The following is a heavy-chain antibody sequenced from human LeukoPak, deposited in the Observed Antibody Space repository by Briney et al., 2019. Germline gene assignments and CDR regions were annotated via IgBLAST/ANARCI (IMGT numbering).Heavy chain of an antibody. CDR2: IYYSGST. D-gene: IGHD1-26*01. V-gene: IGHV4-59*01. Sequence: PSETLSLTCTVSGGPISSYYWSWIRQPPGKGLEWIGYIYYSGSTNYNPSLKSRVTISVDTSKNQFSLKLSSVTAADTAVYYCARESGGSYAHWGQGTLVTVSS. CDR1: GGPISSYY. J-gene: IGHJ4*02. CDR3: ARESGGSYAH.